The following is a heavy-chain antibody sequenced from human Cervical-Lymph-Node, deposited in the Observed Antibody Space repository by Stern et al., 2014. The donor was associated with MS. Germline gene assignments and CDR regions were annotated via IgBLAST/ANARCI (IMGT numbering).Heavy chain of an antibody. CDR2: ISTDTGGA. CDR3: ARDRGSHSDY. D-gene: IGHD1-26*01. Sequence: VQLVQSGAEVKKPGASVKVSCKASGYSFTAYFIHWVRQAPGQGLEWMGWISTDTGGANYAQRFQGRVTMTRDTSISTTYMELSRLRSDDTAVYYCARDRGSHSDYWGKGTLVTVSS. J-gene: IGHJ4*02. CDR1: GYSFTAYF. V-gene: IGHV1-2*02.